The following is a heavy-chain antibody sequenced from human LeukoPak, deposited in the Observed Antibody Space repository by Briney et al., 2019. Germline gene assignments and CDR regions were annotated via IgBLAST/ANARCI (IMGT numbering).Heavy chain of an antibody. J-gene: IGHJ4*02. D-gene: IGHD6-13*01. CDR2: ISGSGAGA. CDR3: AKVAAAATGY. Sequence: PGGSLRLSCAASGITFSSYAMSWVRQAPGKGLEWVSSISGSGAGAYYADSVKGRFTISRDNSNNTLYLQLNSLRAEDTAVYYCAKVAAAATGYWGQGTLVTVSS. CDR1: GITFSSYA. V-gene: IGHV3-23*01.